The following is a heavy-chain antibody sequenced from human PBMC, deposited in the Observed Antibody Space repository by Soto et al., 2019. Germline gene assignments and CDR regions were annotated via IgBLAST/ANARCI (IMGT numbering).Heavy chain of an antibody. CDR2: IYWNDDT. Sequence: QITLKESGPTLVRPTQTLTLTCTFSEFSLSTSGVAVGWIRQPPGKALEWLALIYWNDDTRYSPSLKSRLTITKDTSKNQVVLTVDDMAPLDTATYFCAHTPIVVPAFDYWAQGTLVTVSS. V-gene: IGHV2-5*01. CDR3: AHTPIVVPAFDY. J-gene: IGHJ4*02. D-gene: IGHD3-22*01. CDR1: EFSLSTSGVA.